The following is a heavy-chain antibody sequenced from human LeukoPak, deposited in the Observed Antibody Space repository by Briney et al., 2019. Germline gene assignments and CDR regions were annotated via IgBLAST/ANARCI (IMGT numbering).Heavy chain of an antibody. V-gene: IGHV3-21*01. J-gene: IGHJ4*02. CDR1: GFTFSSYS. CDR2: ISSSSSYI. Sequence: GESLRLSCAASGFTFSSYSMNWVRQAPGKGLEWVSSISSSSSYIYYADSVKGRFTISRDNAKNSLYLQMNSLRAEDTAVYYCARDSVDIVVVPAAFSYWGQGTLVTVSS. D-gene: IGHD2-2*03. CDR3: ARDSVDIVVVPAAFSY.